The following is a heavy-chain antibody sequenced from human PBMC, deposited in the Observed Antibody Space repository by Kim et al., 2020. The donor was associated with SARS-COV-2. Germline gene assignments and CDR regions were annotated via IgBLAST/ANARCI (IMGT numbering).Heavy chain of an antibody. Sequence: GGSLRLSCAASGFTFSIAWMSWVRQAPGKGLEWVGRIKSKTDGGTTDYAAPVKGRFTISRDDSKNTLYLQMNSLKTEDTAVYYCTTARGYYYDSSGYRTWGQGTLVTVSS. CDR1: GFTFSIAW. J-gene: IGHJ5*02. CDR3: TTARGYYYDSSGYRT. D-gene: IGHD3-22*01. V-gene: IGHV3-15*01. CDR2: IKSKTDGGTT.